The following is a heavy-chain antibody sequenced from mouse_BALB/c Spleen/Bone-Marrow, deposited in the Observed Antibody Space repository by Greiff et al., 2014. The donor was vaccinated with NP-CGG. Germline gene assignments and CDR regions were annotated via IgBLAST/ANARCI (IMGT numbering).Heavy chain of an antibody. D-gene: IGHD2-2*01. CDR3: TTSRGYNWFAY. CDR1: GYTFTSYY. Sequence: HVQLQQSGAELVRPGASVKLSCKASGYTFTSYYMYWVKQRPGQGLEWIGEINPSNGGADFNEKFKIKATLTVDKSSSTAYMQLSSLTSEDSAVDYCTTSRGYNWFAYWGQGTLVTVSA. CDR2: INPSNGGA. J-gene: IGHJ3*01. V-gene: IGHV1S81*02.